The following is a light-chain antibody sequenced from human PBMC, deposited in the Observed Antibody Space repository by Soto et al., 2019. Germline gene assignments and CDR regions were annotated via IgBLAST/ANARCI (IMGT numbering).Light chain of an antibody. CDR3: QQRIDWPLT. J-gene: IGKJ4*01. CDR2: DAS. V-gene: IGKV3-11*01. CDR1: QSVNNY. Sequence: EIVLTQSPATLSLSPGERATLSCRASQSVNNYLAWSQQTPGQAPRLLIYDASTRATGIPARFSGSGSGTAFTRTISSLEPEEFAVYYCQQRIDWPLTFGGGTKVDIK.